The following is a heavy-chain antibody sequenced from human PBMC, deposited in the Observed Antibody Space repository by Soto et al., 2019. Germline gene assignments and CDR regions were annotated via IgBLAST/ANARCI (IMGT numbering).Heavy chain of an antibody. CDR1: GGSISSGDYY. Sequence: SETLSLTGTVSGGSISSGDYYWSWIRQPPGKGLEWIGYIYYSGSTYYNPSLKSRVTISVDTSKNQFSLKLSSVTAADTAVYYCARYIAARPLKAFDYWGQGTLVTVSS. CDR2: IYYSGST. V-gene: IGHV4-30-4*01. J-gene: IGHJ4*02. CDR3: ARYIAARPLKAFDY. D-gene: IGHD6-6*01.